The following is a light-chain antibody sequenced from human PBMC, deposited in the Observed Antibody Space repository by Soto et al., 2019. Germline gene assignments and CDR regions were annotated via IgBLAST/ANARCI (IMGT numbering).Light chain of an antibody. Sequence: EIVLTQSPATLSLSPGERATLSCRASQSVSSNLAWYQQKPGQAPRLLIYGASTRATGIPARFSGSGSGTEFTLTISSLQSEDFAVYYCQQYGSSPSTFGQGTRLEIK. CDR1: QSVSSN. CDR2: GAS. J-gene: IGKJ5*01. V-gene: IGKV3-15*01. CDR3: QQYGSSPST.